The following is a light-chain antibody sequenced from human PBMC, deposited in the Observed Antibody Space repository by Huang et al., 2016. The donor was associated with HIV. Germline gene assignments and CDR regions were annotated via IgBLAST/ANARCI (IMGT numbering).Light chain of an antibody. J-gene: IGKJ1*01. CDR3: QQYNRYST. CDR1: QSVRSW. V-gene: IGKV1-5*03. CDR2: KAS. Sequence: DIQMSQSPSTLSASVGDRVTITGRASQSVRSWLAWYQQKPGKAPTLLIYKASTVESGVPSRFSCSGSGTEFTLTISSLQPDDFATYYCQQYNRYSTFGQGTKVEIK.